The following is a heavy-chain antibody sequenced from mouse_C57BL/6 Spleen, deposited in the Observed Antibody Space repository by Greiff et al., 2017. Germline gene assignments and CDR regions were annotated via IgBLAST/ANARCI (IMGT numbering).Heavy chain of an antibody. Sequence: LVESGASVKISCKASGYAFSSSWMNWVKQRPGKGLEWIGRIYPGDGDTNYNGKFKGKATLTADKSSSTAYMQLSSLTSEDSAVYFCAREGSYYSNDGGNAMDYWGQGTSVTVSS. V-gene: IGHV1-82*01. D-gene: IGHD2-5*01. CDR3: AREGSYYSNDGGNAMDY. CDR1: GYAFSSSW. CDR2: IYPGDGDT. J-gene: IGHJ4*01.